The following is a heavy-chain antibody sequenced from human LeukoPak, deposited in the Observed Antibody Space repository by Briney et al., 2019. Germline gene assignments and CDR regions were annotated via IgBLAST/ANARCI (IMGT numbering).Heavy chain of an antibody. V-gene: IGHV4-59*08. CDR3: ARAQDAGRYYGMDV. J-gene: IGHJ6*02. CDR1: GGSISSYY. Sequence: PSETLSLTCTVSGGSISSYYWSWIRQPPGKGLEWIGYIYYSGITNYNPSLKSRVTISVDTSKNQFSLQLTSVTAADTAVYYCARAQDAGRYYGMDVWGQGTTVTVSS. CDR2: IYYSGIT. D-gene: IGHD3-10*01.